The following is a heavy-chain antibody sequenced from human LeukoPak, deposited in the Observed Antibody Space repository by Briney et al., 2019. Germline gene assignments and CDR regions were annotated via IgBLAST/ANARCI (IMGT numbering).Heavy chain of an antibody. J-gene: IGHJ4*02. CDR1: GFTFSSYA. V-gene: IGHV3-30*04. Sequence: PGGSLRLSCAASGFTFSSYAMHWVRQAPGKGLEWVAVISYDGSNKYYADSVKGRFTISRDNSKNTLYLQMNSLRAEDTAVYYCAKDYYYGSGNLIDYWGQGTLVTVSS. CDR3: AKDYYYGSGNLIDY. D-gene: IGHD3-10*01. CDR2: ISYDGSNK.